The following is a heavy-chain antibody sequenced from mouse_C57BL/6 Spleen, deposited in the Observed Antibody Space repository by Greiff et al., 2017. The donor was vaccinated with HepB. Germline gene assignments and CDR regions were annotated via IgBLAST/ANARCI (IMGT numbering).Heavy chain of an antibody. CDR1: GFTFSSYA. CDR2: ISSGGDYI. D-gene: IGHD2-4*01. J-gene: IGHJ4*01. V-gene: IGHV5-9-1*02. Sequence: EVMLVESGEGLVKPGGSLKLSCAASGFTFSSYAMSWVRQTPEKRLEWVAYISSGGDYIYYADTVKGRFTISRDNARNTLYLQMSSLKSEDTAMYYCTRSFYDYDGDYYAMDYWGQGTSVTVSS. CDR3: TRSFYDYDGDYYAMDY.